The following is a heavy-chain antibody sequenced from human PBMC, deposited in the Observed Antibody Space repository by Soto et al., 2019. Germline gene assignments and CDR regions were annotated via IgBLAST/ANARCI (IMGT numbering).Heavy chain of an antibody. Sequence: GGSLRLSCAASGFTFSSYAMSWVRQAPGKGLEWVSAISGSGGSTYYADSVKGRFTISRDNSKNTLYLQMNSLRAEDTAVYYCAKGRYCSSTSCLLFDYWGQGTLVTVSS. CDR1: GFTFSSYA. CDR3: AKGRYCSSTSCLLFDY. D-gene: IGHD2-2*01. CDR2: ISGSGGST. J-gene: IGHJ4*02. V-gene: IGHV3-23*01.